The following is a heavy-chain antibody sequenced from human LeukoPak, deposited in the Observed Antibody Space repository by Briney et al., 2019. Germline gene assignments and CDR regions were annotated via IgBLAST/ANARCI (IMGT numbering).Heavy chain of an antibody. Sequence: PGGSLRLSCAASGFTFSSYSMNWVRQAPGKGLEWVSSISSSSSYIYYADSVKGRFTISRDNAKNSLYLQMNSLRAEDTAVYYCARVRPGVGAFDIWGQGTMVTVSS. CDR1: GFTFSSYS. CDR2: ISSSSSYI. V-gene: IGHV3-21*01. CDR3: ARVRPGVGAFDI. J-gene: IGHJ3*02.